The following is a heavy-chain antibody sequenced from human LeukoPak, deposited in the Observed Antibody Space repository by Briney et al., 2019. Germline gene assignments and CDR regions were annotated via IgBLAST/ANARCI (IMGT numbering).Heavy chain of an antibody. Sequence: GGSLRLSCAASGFTFSSYAMSWVRQAPGKGLEWVSAISGSGGSTYYADSVKSRFTISRDNSKNTLYLQMNSLRAEDTAVYYCAKAPCGSDCYRYYFDYWGQGTLVTVSS. CDR2: ISGSGGST. J-gene: IGHJ4*02. V-gene: IGHV3-23*01. CDR1: GFTFSSYA. D-gene: IGHD2-21*02. CDR3: AKAPCGSDCYRYYFDY.